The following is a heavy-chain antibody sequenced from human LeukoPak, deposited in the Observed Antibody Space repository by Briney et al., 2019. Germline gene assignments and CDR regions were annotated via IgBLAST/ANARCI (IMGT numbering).Heavy chain of an antibody. CDR1: GFTLSNYG. J-gene: IGHJ4*02. Sequence: GGSLRLSCEASGFTLSNYGMDWVRQAPGKGLEWVSSISSSSAYIYYVDSVRGRFTISRDNAKNSLYLQMNSLRAEDTAVYYCARELSSQGYYFDLWGQGSVVTVSS. CDR3: ARELSSQGYYFDL. V-gene: IGHV3-21*01. CDR2: ISSSSAYI. D-gene: IGHD2-2*01.